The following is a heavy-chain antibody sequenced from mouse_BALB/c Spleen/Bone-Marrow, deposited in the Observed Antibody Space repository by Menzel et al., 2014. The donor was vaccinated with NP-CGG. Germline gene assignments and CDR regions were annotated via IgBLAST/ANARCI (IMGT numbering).Heavy chain of an antibody. CDR1: GYTFSSYW. J-gene: IGHJ3*01. CDR2: ILPGSGST. D-gene: IGHD1-2*01. V-gene: IGHV1-9*01. Sequence: QFGGDVMKPGASVKISCKATGYTFSSYWIEWVNQRPGHGLEWIGEILPGSGSTNYNEKFKGKATFTADTSSNTAYMQLSSLTSEDSAVYYCARRGHGFAWFAYWGQGTLVTVSA. CDR3: ARRGHGFAWFAY.